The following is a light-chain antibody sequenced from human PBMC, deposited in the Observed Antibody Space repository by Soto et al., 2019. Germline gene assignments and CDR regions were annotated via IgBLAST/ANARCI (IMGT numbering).Light chain of an antibody. CDR2: GAS. Sequence: EIVLTQSPGTLSLSPGERATLSCRASQSVSSSYLAWYQQKPDQAPRQLIYGASSRVTGIPDRCRGSGSGTVFTLTIKRLESEDYEVYYCNPYRTSFGGGTKVEIK. CDR1: QSVSSSY. V-gene: IGKV3-20*01. J-gene: IGKJ4*01. CDR3: NPYRTS.